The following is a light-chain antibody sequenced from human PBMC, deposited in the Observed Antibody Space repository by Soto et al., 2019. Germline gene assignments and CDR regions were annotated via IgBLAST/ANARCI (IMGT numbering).Light chain of an antibody. CDR3: SSYEGSNTFV. CDR2: DVD. Sequence: QSVLTQPPSASGSPGQSVTISCSGTSSDVGGYDSVSWYQHHPGKVPKLIIFDVDKWPSGVPDRFSGFKSGNTASLTVSGLRGEDEADYSCSSYEGSNTFVCGTGTKVTVL. V-gene: IGLV2-8*01. CDR1: SSDVGGYDS. J-gene: IGLJ1*01.